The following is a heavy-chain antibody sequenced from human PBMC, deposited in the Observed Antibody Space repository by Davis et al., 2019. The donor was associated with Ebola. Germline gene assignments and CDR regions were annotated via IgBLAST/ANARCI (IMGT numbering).Heavy chain of an antibody. D-gene: IGHD3-10*01. CDR1: GFTFSDYY. CDR2: IFDNGNI. V-gene: IGHV3-66*04. CDR3: ARHLPGGSRGYYYSGMDV. J-gene: IGHJ6*02. Sequence: GGSLRLSCAASGFTFSDYYMSWVRQAPGKGLEWVSTIFDNGNIYYADSVKGRFIISTDSSKNAVYLHISDVRVDDTADYYCARHLPGGSRGYYYSGMDVWGQGTTVTVS.